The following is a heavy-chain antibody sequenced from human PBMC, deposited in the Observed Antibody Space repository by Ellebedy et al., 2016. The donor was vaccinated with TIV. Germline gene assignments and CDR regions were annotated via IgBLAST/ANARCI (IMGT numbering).Heavy chain of an antibody. CDR1: GVSMSSGDYY. D-gene: IGHD6-19*01. CDR2: VRYSGGS. V-gene: IGHV4-39*07. CDR3: ASHRGFSSGWTFDS. Sequence: MPSETLSLTFGVSGVSMSSGDYYWAWVRQSPGKGLEWIGSVRYSGGSYYEPSLQSRVIISVDASKSQVSLRLTSVTAADTARYFCASHRGFSSGWTFDSWGLGTLVTVSS. J-gene: IGHJ4*02.